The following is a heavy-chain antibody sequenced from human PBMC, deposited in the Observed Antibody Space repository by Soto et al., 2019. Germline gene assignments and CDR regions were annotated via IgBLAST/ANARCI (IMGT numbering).Heavy chain of an antibody. J-gene: IGHJ4*02. Sequence: SETLSLTCTVSGGSISSGGYYWSWIRQHPGKGLEWIGYMYYSGNTYYNPSLKSRVTMSVDTSKNQFSLKLSSVTAADTAVYYCARKSRAARHFDDWGQGTLVTVSS. CDR2: MYYSGNT. V-gene: IGHV4-31*03. CDR3: ARKSRAARHFDD. D-gene: IGHD6-6*01. CDR1: GGSISSGGYY.